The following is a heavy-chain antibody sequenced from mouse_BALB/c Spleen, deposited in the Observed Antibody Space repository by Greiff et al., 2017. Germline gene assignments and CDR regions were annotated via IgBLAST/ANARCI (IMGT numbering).Heavy chain of an antibody. J-gene: IGHJ3*01. CDR3: ARKGYGNYPAWFAY. CDR1: GFSLTSYG. CDR2: IWSGGST. V-gene: IGHV2-4-1*01. D-gene: IGHD2-10*02. Sequence: QVQLKASGPGLVQPSQSLSITCTVSGFSLTSYGVHWVRQSPGQGLEWLGVIWSGGSTDYNAAFISRLSISKDNSKSQVFFKMNSLQADDTAIYYCARKGYGNYPAWFAYWGQGTLVTVAA.